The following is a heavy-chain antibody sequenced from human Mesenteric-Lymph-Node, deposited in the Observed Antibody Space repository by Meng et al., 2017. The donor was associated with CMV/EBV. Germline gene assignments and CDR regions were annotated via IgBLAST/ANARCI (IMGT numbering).Heavy chain of an antibody. Sequence: CVASGFNFSNNYMSWVRQAPGKGLEWVSVIYSGGATYYADSVKGRFTISRDNSKNTLYLQMNSLRAEDTAIYYCARDNGRTGGATTDYWGQGTLVTVSS. V-gene: IGHV3-53*01. CDR3: ARDNGRTGGATTDY. J-gene: IGHJ4*02. CDR1: GFNFSNNY. CDR2: IYSGGAT. D-gene: IGHD1-26*01.